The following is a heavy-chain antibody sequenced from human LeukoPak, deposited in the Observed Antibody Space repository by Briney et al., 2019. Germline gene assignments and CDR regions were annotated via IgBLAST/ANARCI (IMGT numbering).Heavy chain of an antibody. CDR1: GGSISSGGYS. CDR3: ARARVVAASYYFDY. CDR2: IYHSGST. D-gene: IGHD2-15*01. V-gene: IGHV4-30-2*01. J-gene: IGHJ4*02. Sequence: SQTLSLTCAVSGGSISSGGYSWSWIRQPPGKGLEWIGYIYHSGSTYYNPSLKSRVTISVDRSKNQFSLKLSSVTAADTAVYYCARARVVAASYYFDYWGQETLVTVSS.